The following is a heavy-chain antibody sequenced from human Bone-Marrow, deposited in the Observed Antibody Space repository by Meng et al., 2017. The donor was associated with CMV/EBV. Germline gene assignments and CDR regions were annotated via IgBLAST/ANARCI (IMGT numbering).Heavy chain of an antibody. J-gene: IGHJ4*02. CDR3: ARASITIFGVVWDY. Sequence: SVKVSCKAFGGILNNYAISWVRQAPGQGLEWVGGIIPMFGTRNYAQKFQGRVTITTHEPMNIVYMQLSSMSSEDTAVYYCARASITIFGVVWDYWGQGTLVTVSS. CDR1: GGILNNYA. V-gene: IGHV1-69*05. D-gene: IGHD3-3*01. CDR2: IIPMFGTR.